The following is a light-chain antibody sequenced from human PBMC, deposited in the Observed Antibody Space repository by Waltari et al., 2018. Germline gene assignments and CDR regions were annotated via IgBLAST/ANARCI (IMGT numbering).Light chain of an antibody. CDR2: DAS. V-gene: IGKV1-33*01. Sequence: DIQMTQSPSSLSAPVGDSVTITCQASQDINNYLNWYQQKPGKAPKLLIYDASNLETGVPSRFSGSGSGTTFTFTISSLQPEDIATYYCQQFHSLLTFGGGTKVEIK. CDR3: QQFHSLLT. J-gene: IGKJ4*01. CDR1: QDINNY.